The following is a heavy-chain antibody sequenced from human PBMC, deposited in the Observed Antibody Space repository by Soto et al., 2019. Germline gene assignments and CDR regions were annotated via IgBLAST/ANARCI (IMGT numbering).Heavy chain of an antibody. Sequence: QVHLVESGGGVVQPGRSLRLSCAASGFTFRDHGMHWVRQAPGKGLEWVAVIWHDGSNKYYVESVKGRFTITRDNSKNMLYLQMNSLRAEDTALHSRSRHSLAYSVSYLMHVWGQGITVTVSS. D-gene: IGHD6-19*01. CDR1: GFTFRDHG. CDR3: SRHSLAYSVSYLMHV. J-gene: IGHJ6*02. V-gene: IGHV3-33*01. CDR2: IWHDGSNK.